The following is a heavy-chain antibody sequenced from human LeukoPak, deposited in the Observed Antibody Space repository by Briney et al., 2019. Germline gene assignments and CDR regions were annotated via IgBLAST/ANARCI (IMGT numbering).Heavy chain of an antibody. V-gene: IGHV3-53*01. CDR2: IFADDLT. J-gene: IGHJ5*02. D-gene: IGHD5-24*01. Sequence: GGSLRLSCVVSGFSVSDHYMSWVRQAPGKGLEWLSVIFADDLTYYEDSVKGRFTISRDRSQNTLYLQMNSLRAEDTAVYYCARGAMSTFARYGSWGQGTLVTVSS. CDR1: GFSVSDHY. CDR3: ARGAMSTFARYGS.